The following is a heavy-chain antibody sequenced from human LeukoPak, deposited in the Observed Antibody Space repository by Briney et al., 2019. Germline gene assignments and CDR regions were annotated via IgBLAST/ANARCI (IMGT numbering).Heavy chain of an antibody. CDR3: ARDIHWAFDY. J-gene: IGHJ4*02. CDR2: ISSSTSRI. CDR1: GFTFNSYS. Sequence: RWGSVRLSCGASGFTFNSYSMNWVRQAPGKGLEWVSYISSSTSRIYYADCVKGRFTISRDSARRSLFLQMNSLRDEDTAVYYCARDIHWAFDYWGQGTLVTVSS. V-gene: IGHV3-48*02. D-gene: IGHD7-27*01.